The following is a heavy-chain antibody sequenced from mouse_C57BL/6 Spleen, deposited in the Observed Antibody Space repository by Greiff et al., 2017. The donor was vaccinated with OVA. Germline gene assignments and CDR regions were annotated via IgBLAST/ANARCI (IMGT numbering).Heavy chain of an antibody. CDR1: GYTFTSYW. J-gene: IGHJ2*01. D-gene: IGHD3-2*02. Sequence: VQLQQPGAELVKPGASVKLSCKASGYTFTSYWMHWVKQRPGQGLEWIGMIHPNSGSTNYNEKFKSKATLTVDKSSSTAYMQLSSLISEDSAVYDCARSSTAQATDFDYWGQGTTLTVSS. CDR2: IHPNSGST. V-gene: IGHV1-64*01. CDR3: ARSSTAQATDFDY.